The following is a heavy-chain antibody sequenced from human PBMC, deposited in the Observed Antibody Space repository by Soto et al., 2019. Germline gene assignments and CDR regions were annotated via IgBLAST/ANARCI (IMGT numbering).Heavy chain of an antibody. V-gene: IGHV4-30-2*01. Sequence: PSETLSLTCAVSGGSISSGGYSWSWIRQPPGKGLEWIGYIYHSGSTYYNPSLKSRVTISVDRSKNQFSLKLSSVNAADTAVYYCARVTGIGYGSGSYYNGAFDYWGQGTLVTVSS. J-gene: IGHJ4*02. CDR1: GGSISSGGYS. CDR3: ARVTGIGYGSGSYYNGAFDY. CDR2: IYHSGST. D-gene: IGHD3-10*01.